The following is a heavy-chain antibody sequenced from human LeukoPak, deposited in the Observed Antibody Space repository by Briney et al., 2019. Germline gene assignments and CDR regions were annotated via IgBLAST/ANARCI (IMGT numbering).Heavy chain of an antibody. CDR2: IYTSGST. J-gene: IGHJ6*03. CDR3: ARVSYGYNFSYYYYMDV. CDR1: GGSISSYY. D-gene: IGHD5-24*01. Sequence: SSETLSLTCTVSGGSISSYYWSWIQQPPGKGLEWIGYIYTSGSTNYNPSLKSRVTISVDTSKNQFSLKLSSVTAADTAVYYCARVSYGYNFSYYYYMDVWGKGTTVTVSS. V-gene: IGHV4-4*09.